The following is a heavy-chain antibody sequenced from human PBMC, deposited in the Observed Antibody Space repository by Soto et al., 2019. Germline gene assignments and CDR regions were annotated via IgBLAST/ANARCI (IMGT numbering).Heavy chain of an antibody. V-gene: IGHV1-3*01. CDR3: ARDRTMVRGVIGY. J-gene: IGHJ4*02. Sequence: ASVKVSCKASGYTFTSYAMHWVRQAPGQRLEWMGWINAGNGNTKYSQKFQGRVTITRDTSASTAYMELSSLRSEDTAVYYCARDRTMVRGVIGYWGQGTLVTVSS. CDR1: GYTFTSYA. D-gene: IGHD3-10*01. CDR2: INAGNGNT.